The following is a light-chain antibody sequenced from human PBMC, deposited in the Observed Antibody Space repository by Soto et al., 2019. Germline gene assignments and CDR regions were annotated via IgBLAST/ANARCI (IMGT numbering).Light chain of an antibody. Sequence: QSALTQPASVSGSPGQSITISCTGTSSDVGAYNYVSWYQQHPGKAPKLMIYDVTYRPSGVSNRFSGSKSGNTASLTISGLQPEDEADYYCSSYTTSLYVFGTGTKVTVL. CDR2: DVT. CDR3: SSYTTSLYV. J-gene: IGLJ1*01. CDR1: SSDVGAYNY. V-gene: IGLV2-14*01.